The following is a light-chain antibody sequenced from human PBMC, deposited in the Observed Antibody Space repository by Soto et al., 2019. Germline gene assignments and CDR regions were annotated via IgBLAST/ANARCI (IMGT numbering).Light chain of an antibody. CDR2: SAS. J-gene: IGKJ5*01. CDR3: HQYGSSPIT. V-gene: IGKV3-20*01. CDR1: QSVSGDY. Sequence: VLTQYPCTLSFSPVERSTLSFRASQSVSGDYLAWYQQKPGQAPRLLIYSASLKPAGIPDRFSGSGSAADFTLTISRLEPEDFALFYCHQYGSSPITFGQGTRLEIK.